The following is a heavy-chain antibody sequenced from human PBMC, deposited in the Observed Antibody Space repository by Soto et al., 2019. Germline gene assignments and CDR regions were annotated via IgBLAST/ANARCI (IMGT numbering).Heavy chain of an antibody. V-gene: IGHV4-59*01. Sequence: SETLSLTCTVSGGSISSYYWSWIRQPPGKGLEWIGYIYYSGSTNYNPSLKSRVTISVDTSKNQFSLKLSSVTAADTAVYYWGGGGGWGDHAFDIWGQGTMVTVSS. CDR2: IYYSGST. D-gene: IGHD3-16*01. CDR3: GGGGGWGDHAFDI. J-gene: IGHJ3*02. CDR1: GGSISSYY.